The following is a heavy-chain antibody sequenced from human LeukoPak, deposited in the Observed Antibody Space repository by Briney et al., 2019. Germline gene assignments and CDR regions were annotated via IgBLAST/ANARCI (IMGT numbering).Heavy chain of an antibody. CDR1: GGSMSPYH. V-gene: IGHV4-59*08. CDR2: IYYSGST. Sequence: PSETLSLTCTVSGGSMSPYHWGWIRQPPGKGLEWTGYIYYSGSTNYNPSLKSRVTIPVDTSKNQSSLKLSSVTAADTAIYYCARAVSGRFDYWGQGTLVTVSS. CDR3: ARAVSGRFDY. D-gene: IGHD6-19*01. J-gene: IGHJ4*02.